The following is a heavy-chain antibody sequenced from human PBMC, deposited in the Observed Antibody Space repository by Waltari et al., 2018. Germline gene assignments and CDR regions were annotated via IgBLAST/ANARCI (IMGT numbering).Heavy chain of an antibody. CDR1: GFPFRCYG. Sequence: QVQLVESGGGVVQPGRSLRLSCAGSGFPFRCYGLPWVRQAPGKGLEWVAVIWYDGSNKYYADSVKGRFTISRDNSKNTLYLQMNSLRAEDTAVYYCARDLVVPAAYLDYWGQGTLVTVSS. V-gene: IGHV3-33*01. D-gene: IGHD2-2*01. CDR2: IWYDGSNK. J-gene: IGHJ4*02. CDR3: ARDLVVPAAYLDY.